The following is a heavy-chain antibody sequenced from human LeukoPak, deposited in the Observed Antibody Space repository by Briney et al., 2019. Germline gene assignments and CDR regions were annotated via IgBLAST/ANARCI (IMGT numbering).Heavy chain of an antibody. D-gene: IGHD6-13*01. V-gene: IGHV4-59*01. CDR1: GGSISSYY. Sequence: SDTLSLTCTVSGGSISSYYWSWIRQPPGKGLEWIGYISYSGSTNYNPSLNSRVTISVDTSKNQFSLKLTSVTAADTAVYYCGRVFYSSNWNLFDPWGQGTLVTVSS. CDR2: ISYSGST. J-gene: IGHJ5*02. CDR3: GRVFYSSNWNLFDP.